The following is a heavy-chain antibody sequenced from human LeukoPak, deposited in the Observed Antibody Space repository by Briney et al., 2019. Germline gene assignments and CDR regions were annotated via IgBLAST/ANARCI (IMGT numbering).Heavy chain of an antibody. Sequence: GGSLRLSCAASGFTFSTYAMTWVRQAPGKGLEWISYISGSSDSIKYADSVKGRFTSSRDNAKNSLYLQMNSLRAEDTAVYYCTKIRISFSGQADPWGQGTLVTVSS. J-gene: IGHJ5*02. V-gene: IGHV3-48*04. CDR2: ISGSSDSI. D-gene: IGHD5-12*01. CDR1: GFTFSTYA. CDR3: TKIRISFSGQADP.